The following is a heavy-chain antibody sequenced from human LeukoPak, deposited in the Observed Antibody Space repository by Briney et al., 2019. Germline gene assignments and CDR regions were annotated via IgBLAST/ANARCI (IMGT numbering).Heavy chain of an antibody. CDR2: IYYSGST. V-gene: IGHV4-38-2*02. D-gene: IGHD3-9*01. CDR1: GGFNTHYY. CDR3: VRDLSAGLDWYYYGMDV. J-gene: IGHJ6*02. Sequence: SETLSLTCSVSGGFNTHYYWSWIRQPPGKGLEWIGSIYYSGSTYYNPSLKSRVTISVDTSKNQFSLKLSSVTAADTAVYYCVRDLSAGLDWYYYGMDVWGQGTTVTVSS.